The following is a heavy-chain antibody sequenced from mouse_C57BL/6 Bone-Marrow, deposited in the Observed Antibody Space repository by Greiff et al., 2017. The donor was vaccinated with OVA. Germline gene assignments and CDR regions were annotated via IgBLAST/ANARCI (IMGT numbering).Heavy chain of an antibody. CDR3: ARDDDYGNYVWYFDV. D-gene: IGHD2-1*01. Sequence: EVKLVESGGGLVQPGGSLKLSCAASGFTFSSYAMSWVRQTPEKRLAWVATISDGGSYTYYPDNVKGRFTISRDNAKNNLYLQMSHLKSEDTAMYYCARDDDYGNYVWYFDVWGTGTTVTVSS. CDR1: GFTFSSYA. CDR2: ISDGGSYT. V-gene: IGHV5-4*01. J-gene: IGHJ1*03.